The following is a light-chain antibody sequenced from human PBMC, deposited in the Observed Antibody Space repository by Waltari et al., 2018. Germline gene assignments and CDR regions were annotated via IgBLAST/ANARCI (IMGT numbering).Light chain of an antibody. CDR3: SSYTTGSTHYV. CDR2: DVN. Sequence: QSALTPHASVFGSPGQSITISCTGTSSDIGAYNFVSWYKKHPGKAPKVMIYDVNNRPSGVSSRFAGSRSGNTASLTITGLQAEDEADYYCSSYTTGSTHYVFGSGTKLTVL. J-gene: IGLJ1*01. V-gene: IGLV2-14*03. CDR1: SSDIGAYNF.